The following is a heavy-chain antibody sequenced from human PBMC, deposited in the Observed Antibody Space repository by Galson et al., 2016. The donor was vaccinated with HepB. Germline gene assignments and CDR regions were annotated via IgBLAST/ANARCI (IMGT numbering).Heavy chain of an antibody. CDR1: GFTFNNYG. J-gene: IGHJ4*02. CDR3: AKRHEYCPPVGCSVDS. Sequence: SLRLSCAASGFTFNNYGMTWVRQPPGKGLEVVSSISRSGDSTDYADSVKGRFTISRDNSKNTLYLQMNSLRAEDTAVYYCAKRHEYCPPVGCSVDSWGQGALVSVSS. CDR2: ISRSGDST. V-gene: IGHV3-23*01. D-gene: IGHD2/OR15-2a*01.